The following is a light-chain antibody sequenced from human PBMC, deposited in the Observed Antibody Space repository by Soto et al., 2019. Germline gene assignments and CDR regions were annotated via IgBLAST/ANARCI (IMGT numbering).Light chain of an antibody. CDR1: TPNIGTNY. CDR2: RND. CDR3: AAWDDSLSGFHV. Sequence: QSVLTQPPSASGTPGQRVTISCSGSTPNIGTNYVYWYQQLPGTAPKLLISRNDQRPSGVPDRFSGAKSGTSASLAISGLRSEDEADYFCAAWDDSLSGFHVFGTGTKLTVL. J-gene: IGLJ1*01. V-gene: IGLV1-47*01.